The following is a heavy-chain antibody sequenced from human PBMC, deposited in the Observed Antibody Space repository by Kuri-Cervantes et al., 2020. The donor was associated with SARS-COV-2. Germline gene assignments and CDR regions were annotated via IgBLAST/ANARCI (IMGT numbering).Heavy chain of an antibody. V-gene: IGHV4-34*01. CDR1: GGSFSGYY. Sequence: GSLRLSCAVYGGSFSGYYGSWIRQPPGKGLEWIGEINHSGSTNYNPSLKSRVTISVDTSKNQFSLKLSTVTAADTAVYYCARRGPTTVTTFTSLAEVGFQHWGQGTLVTVSS. D-gene: IGHD4-17*01. CDR2: INHSGST. J-gene: IGHJ1*01. CDR3: ARRGPTTVTTFTSLAEVGFQH.